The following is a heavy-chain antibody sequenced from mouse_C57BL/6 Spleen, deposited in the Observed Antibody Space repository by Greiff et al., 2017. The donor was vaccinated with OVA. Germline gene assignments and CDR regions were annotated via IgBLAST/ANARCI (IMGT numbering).Heavy chain of an antibody. J-gene: IGHJ3*01. D-gene: IGHD2-4*01. Sequence: VQLQQSGAELVRPGASVTLSCKASGYTFTDYEMHWVKQTPVHGLEWIGAIDPETGGTAYNQKFKGKAILTADKSSSTAYMELRSLTSEDSAVYYCTREDDYDVGFAYWGQGTLVTVSA. CDR3: TREDDYDVGFAY. V-gene: IGHV1-15*01. CDR1: GYTFTDYE. CDR2: IDPETGGT.